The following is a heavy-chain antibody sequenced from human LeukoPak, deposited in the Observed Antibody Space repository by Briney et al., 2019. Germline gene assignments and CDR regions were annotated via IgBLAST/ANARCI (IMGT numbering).Heavy chain of an antibody. CDR3: ARDRSSYFDY. V-gene: IGHV4-39*01. CDR1: GGSISSNNYY. Sequence: SETLSLTCTVSGGSISSNNYYWGWIRQPPAKGLEWIGSIYNSGSTYYNPSLKSRVTISVDTSKNQFALKLSSVTAADTAVYYCARDRSSYFDYWGQGTLVTVSS. CDR2: IYNSGST. J-gene: IGHJ4*02. D-gene: IGHD1-14*01.